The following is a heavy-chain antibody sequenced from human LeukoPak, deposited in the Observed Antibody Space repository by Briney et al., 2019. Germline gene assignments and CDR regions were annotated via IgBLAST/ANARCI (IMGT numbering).Heavy chain of an antibody. CDR2: IDPSGGSA. J-gene: IGHJ4*02. Sequence: GASVKVSCKASGYTFTSYYIHWVRQAPGQGLEWMGIIDPSGGSANYPQKLQGRVTMTRDTSTSTVYMELSSLRSEDTAVYYCARGLSTSWQNFDYWGQGTLVTVSS. D-gene: IGHD6-13*01. V-gene: IGHV1-46*04. CDR3: ARGLSTSWQNFDY. CDR1: GYTFTSYY.